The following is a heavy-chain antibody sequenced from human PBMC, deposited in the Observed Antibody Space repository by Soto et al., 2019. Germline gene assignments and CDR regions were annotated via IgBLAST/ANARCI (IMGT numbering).Heavy chain of an antibody. CDR2: FDPEDGET. CDR1: GYTLTELS. V-gene: IGHV1-24*01. CDR3: ATVKVGATSGWFDP. Sequence: ASVEVSCKVSGYTLTELSMHWVRQAPGKGLEWMGGFDPEDGETIYAQKFQGRVTMTEDTSTDTAYMELSSLRSEDTAVYYCATVKVGATSGWFDPWGQGTLVTVSS. D-gene: IGHD1-26*01. J-gene: IGHJ5*02.